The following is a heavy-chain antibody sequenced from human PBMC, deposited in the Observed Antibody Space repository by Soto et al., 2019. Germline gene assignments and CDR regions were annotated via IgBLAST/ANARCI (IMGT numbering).Heavy chain of an antibody. D-gene: IGHD3-10*01. CDR3: ARSRMVRGIIYYYGMDV. J-gene: IGHJ6*02. CDR2: IYYSGST. Sequence: QVQLQESGPGLVKSSQTLYVTCTVSGASISSDGNYWSWIRQPPGKGLEWIGYIYYSGSTYYNPSLKSRVTISVDTSKNQFSLKLNSVTAADTAVYYCARSRMVRGIIYYYGMDVWGQGTTVTVSS. V-gene: IGHV4-31*03. CDR1: GASISSDGNY.